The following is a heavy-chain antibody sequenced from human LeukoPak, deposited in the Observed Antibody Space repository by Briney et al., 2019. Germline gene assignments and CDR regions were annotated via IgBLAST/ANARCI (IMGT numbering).Heavy chain of an antibody. CDR1: GGSISSRNW. V-gene: IGHV4-4*02. J-gene: IGHJ4*02. CDR2: IYHSGST. D-gene: IGHD4-17*01. CDR3: ARASHDYGDYSHFDY. Sequence: SSGTLSLTCAASGGSISSRNWWSWVRQPPGKGLEWIGKIYHSGSTNYNPSLKTRVTISVDKSKNQFSLKLSSVTAADTAVYYCARASHDYGDYSHFDYWGQGTLVTVSS.